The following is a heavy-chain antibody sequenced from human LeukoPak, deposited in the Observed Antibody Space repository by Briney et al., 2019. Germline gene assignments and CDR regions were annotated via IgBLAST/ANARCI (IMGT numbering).Heavy chain of an antibody. V-gene: IGHV3-23*01. D-gene: IGHD1-26*01. J-gene: IGHJ4*02. CDR2: INDNGGQR. CDR1: GLAFNNYA. Sequence: GGSLRLSCAASGLAFNNYAMTWVRQAPGEGLEWVSNINDNGGQRHYADSVKSRFTISRDNSKNMMFLQMDSLRAEDTAVYYCAKTQWKVGATDYFDYWGQGILVTVSS. CDR3: AKTQWKVGATDYFDY.